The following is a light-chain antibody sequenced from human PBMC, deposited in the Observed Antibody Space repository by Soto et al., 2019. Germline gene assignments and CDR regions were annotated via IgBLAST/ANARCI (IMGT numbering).Light chain of an antibody. J-gene: IGKJ4*01. Sequence: EIVLTQSPATLSVSPGERATLSCRASQSVRSNLARYQQKAGQTPRLLIFDASTRATNIPARFSGSGSGTEFTLTISSLQSEDFAVYYCQQYSNWPPLTFGGGTKVEIK. CDR3: QQYSNWPPLT. V-gene: IGKV3-15*01. CDR1: QSVRSN. CDR2: DAS.